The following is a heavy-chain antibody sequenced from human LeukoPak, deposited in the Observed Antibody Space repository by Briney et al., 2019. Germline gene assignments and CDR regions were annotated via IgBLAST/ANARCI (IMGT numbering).Heavy chain of an antibody. J-gene: IGHJ4*02. CDR3: ARVRYDILAGGYYFDY. CDR2: ISSSSSHI. CDR1: GFTFSSYS. V-gene: IGHV3-21*01. D-gene: IGHD3-9*01. Sequence: GGSLRLSCAASGFTFSSYSMNWVRQAPGKGLEWVSSISSSSSHIYYADSVKGRFTISRDNAKNSLYLQMNSLRAEDTAVYYCARVRYDILAGGYYFDYWGQGTLVTVSS.